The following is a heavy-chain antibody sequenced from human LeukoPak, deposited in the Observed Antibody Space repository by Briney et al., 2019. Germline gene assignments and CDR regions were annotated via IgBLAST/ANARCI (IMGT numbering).Heavy chain of an antibody. V-gene: IGHV1-69*01. CDR2: IIPIFGTA. J-gene: IGHJ6*03. CDR1: GGTFSSYA. D-gene: IGHD5-18*01. CDR3: ASSVRPHMDTAMVDLYYYYMDV. Sequence: GSSVKVSCKASGGTFSSYAISWVRQAPGQGLEWMGGIIPIFGTANYAQKFQGRVTITADESTSTAYMELSSLRSEDTAVYYCASSVRPHMDTAMVDLYYYYMDVWGKGTTVTISS.